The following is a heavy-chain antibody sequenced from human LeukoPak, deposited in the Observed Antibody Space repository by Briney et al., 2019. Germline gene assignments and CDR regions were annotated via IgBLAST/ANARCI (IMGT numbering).Heavy chain of an antibody. CDR1: GFTFSNYG. V-gene: IGHV3-21*01. Sequence: GGSLRLSCAASGFTFSNYGMHWVRQLPGNGLEWVSSISRSSNDMYYANSVQGRFSISRDNAKNSLYLQMNSLRAENTAVYYCARDVSQDYWGQGTLVTVSS. CDR2: ISRSSNDM. D-gene: IGHD2-8*01. J-gene: IGHJ4*02. CDR3: ARDVSQDY.